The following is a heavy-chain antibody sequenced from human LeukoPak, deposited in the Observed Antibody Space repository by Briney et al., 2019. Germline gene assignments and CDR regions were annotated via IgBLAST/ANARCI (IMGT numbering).Heavy chain of an antibody. CDR2: IYYSGST. CDR1: GFPFSSYA. Sequence: GSLRLSCAASGFPFSSYAMSWFRQPPGKGLEWIGSIYYSGSTYYNPSLKSRVTISVDTSKNQFSLKLSSVTAADTAVYYCARHGITMVRGVIITLGWFDYWGQGTLVTVSS. J-gene: IGHJ4*02. CDR3: ARHGITMVRGVIITLGWFDY. D-gene: IGHD3-10*01. V-gene: IGHV4-39*01.